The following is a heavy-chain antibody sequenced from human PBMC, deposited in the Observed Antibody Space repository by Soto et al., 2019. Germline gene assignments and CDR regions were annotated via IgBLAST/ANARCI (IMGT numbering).Heavy chain of an antibody. CDR2: IQSGGST. D-gene: IGHD5-18*01. V-gene: IGHV3-66*01. Sequence: PGGSLRLSCAASGFTVSSNYMSWVRQAPGKGLEWVSLIQSGGSTYYAGSVKGRFTISRDNSKNTLYLQMNSLRAEDTAVYYCAKGAGYSYWVNFDYWGQGTLVTVSS. J-gene: IGHJ4*02. CDR3: AKGAGYSYWVNFDY. CDR1: GFTVSSNY.